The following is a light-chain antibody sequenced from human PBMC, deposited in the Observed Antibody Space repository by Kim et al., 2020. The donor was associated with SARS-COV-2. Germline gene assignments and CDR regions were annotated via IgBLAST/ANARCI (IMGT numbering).Light chain of an antibody. CDR1: SSVVGGFDS. V-gene: IGLV2-14*03. CDR3: SSYTSSSKVI. Sequence: FTISCPGTSSVVGGFDSVSWYQHHPVKAPKLLIYDVAKRPSGVSSRFSAFKSGDTASLIISGLQAEDEANYYCSSYTSSSKVIFGGGTQLTVL. J-gene: IGLJ2*01. CDR2: DVA.